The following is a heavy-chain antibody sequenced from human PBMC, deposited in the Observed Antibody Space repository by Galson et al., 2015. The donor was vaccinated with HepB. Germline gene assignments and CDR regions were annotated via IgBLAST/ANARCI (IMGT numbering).Heavy chain of an antibody. V-gene: IGHV3-30*18. CDR2: ISYDGGTK. J-gene: IGHJ4*02. Sequence: SLRLSCAASGFTFSNHGMHWVRQAPGKGLEWVAFISYDGGTKYYADSVNGRFTISRESSKNTMYLQMSSLRPEDTAVYYCAKDRAMYSGTYYFDYWGQGTLVTVSS. CDR1: GFTFSNHG. CDR3: AKDRAMYSGTYYFDY. D-gene: IGHD1-26*01.